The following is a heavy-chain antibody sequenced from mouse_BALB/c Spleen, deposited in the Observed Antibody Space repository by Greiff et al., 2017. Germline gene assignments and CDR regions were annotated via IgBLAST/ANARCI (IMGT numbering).Heavy chain of an antibody. J-gene: IGHJ4*01. CDR2: IWAGGST. CDR3: AREKDGYYHYYAMDY. V-gene: IGHV2-9*02. D-gene: IGHD2-3*01. Sequence: VQLVESGPGLVAPSQSLSITCTVSGFSLTSYGVHWVRQPPGKGLEWLGVIWAGGSTNYNSALMSRLSISKDNSKSQVFLKMNSLQTDDTAMYYCAREKDGYYHYYAMDYWGQGTSVTVSS. CDR1: GFSLTSYG.